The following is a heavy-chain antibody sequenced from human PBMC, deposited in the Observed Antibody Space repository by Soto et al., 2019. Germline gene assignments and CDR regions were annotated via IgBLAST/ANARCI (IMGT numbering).Heavy chain of an antibody. CDR1: GFTFSSYW. CDR2: IKQDGSEK. D-gene: IGHD3-22*01. Sequence: EVQLVESGGGLVQPGGSLRLSCAASGFTFSSYWMSWVRQAPGKGLEWVANIKQDGSEKYYVDSVKGRFTISRDNAKNSLYLQMNSLRAEDTAVYYCAREYYYDSSGYPFDLWGRGTLVTVSS. V-gene: IGHV3-7*04. J-gene: IGHJ2*01. CDR3: AREYYYDSSGYPFDL.